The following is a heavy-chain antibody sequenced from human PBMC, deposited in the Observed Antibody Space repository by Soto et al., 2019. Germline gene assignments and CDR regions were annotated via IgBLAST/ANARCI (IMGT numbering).Heavy chain of an antibody. J-gene: IGHJ6*02. CDR2: ISYDGSNK. V-gene: IGHV3-30-3*01. CDR1: GFTFSSYA. D-gene: IGHD3-22*01. Sequence: PRLSCAASGFTFSSYAMHGVRQGPGKGLEWVAVISYDGSNKYYADSVKGRFTISRDNSKNTLYLQMNSLRAEDTAVYYCARVSSGDSSGYSYYYYYGMDVWGQGTTVTVSS. CDR3: ARVSSGDSSGYSYYYYYGMDV.